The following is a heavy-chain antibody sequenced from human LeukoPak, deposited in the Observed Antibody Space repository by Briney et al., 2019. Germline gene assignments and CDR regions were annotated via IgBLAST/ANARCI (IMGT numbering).Heavy chain of an antibody. CDR3: ANLEPVPGGGAFDI. CDR1: GFTFSSYA. V-gene: IGHV3-23*01. CDR2: ISGSGGDT. J-gene: IGHJ3*02. Sequence: GGSLRLSCAASGFTFSSYAMSWVRQAPGKGLDWVSSISGSGGDTYYSDFVRGRFTISRDNSKNTLYMQMNSLSVEDTAVYYCANLEPVPGGGAFDIWGQGTMATVSS. D-gene: IGHD1-14*01.